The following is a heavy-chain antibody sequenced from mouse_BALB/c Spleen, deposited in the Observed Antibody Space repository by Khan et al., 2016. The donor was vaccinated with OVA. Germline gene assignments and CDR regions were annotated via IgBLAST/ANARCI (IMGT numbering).Heavy chain of an antibody. V-gene: IGHV5-15*02. Sequence: EVELVESGGGLVQPGGSRKLSCAASGFTFSDYGMAWVRQAPGKGPEWVAFISDLAYTIYFADTVTGRFTISRENAKNTLYLEMSSLGSEATAIYYRARGGGTAPFAYWGLGTLVTVSA. J-gene: IGHJ3*01. CDR3: ARGGGTAPFAY. CDR2: ISDLAYTI. D-gene: IGHD1-2*01. CDR1: GFTFSDYG.